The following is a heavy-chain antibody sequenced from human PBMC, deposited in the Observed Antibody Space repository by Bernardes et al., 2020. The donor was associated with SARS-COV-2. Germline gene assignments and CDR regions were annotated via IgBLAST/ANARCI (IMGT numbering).Heavy chain of an antibody. D-gene: IGHD1-1*01. CDR3: AKPGTDY. CDR1: GFPFISFA. V-gene: IGHV3-23*01. Sequence: GGSLRLSCAASGFPFISFAMSWVRQAPGKGLEWVSVISGSGGRTNYADSVMGRFTISRDNSKNTLFLQMKRLRAEDTAVYYCAKPGTDYWVQGTLVTVSA. CDR2: ISGSGGRT. J-gene: IGHJ4*02.